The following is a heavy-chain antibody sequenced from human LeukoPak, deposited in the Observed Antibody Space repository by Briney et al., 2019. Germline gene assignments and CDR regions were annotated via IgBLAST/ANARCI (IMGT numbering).Heavy chain of an antibody. V-gene: IGHV1-2*02. J-gene: IGHJ6*02. D-gene: IGHD4-17*01. CDR3: ATTTVTTSLYYYYGMDV. Sequence: DAVKVSCKASGYTFTGYYMHWVRQAPGQGLEWMGWINPNSGGTNYAQKFQGRVTMTSDTSISTAYMELSRLRSDDTAVYYCATTTVTTSLYYYYGMDVWGQGTTVT. CDR1: GYTFTGYY. CDR2: INPNSGGT.